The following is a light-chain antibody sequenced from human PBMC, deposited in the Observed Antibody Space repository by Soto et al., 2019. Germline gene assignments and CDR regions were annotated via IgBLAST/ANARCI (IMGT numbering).Light chain of an antibody. Sequence: DIQMTQSPSTLSASVGDRVTITCRASQSIRSWLAWYQQKPGKAPKLLIYKASSLDSGVPSRFNGSGSGTEFALIISRLQPDDFATYYCQQYNSYWTFGQGTKMDIK. CDR1: QSIRSW. CDR3: QQYNSYWT. CDR2: KAS. V-gene: IGKV1-5*03. J-gene: IGKJ1*01.